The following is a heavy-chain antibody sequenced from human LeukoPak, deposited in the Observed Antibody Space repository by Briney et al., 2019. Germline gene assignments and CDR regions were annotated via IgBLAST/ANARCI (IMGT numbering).Heavy chain of an antibody. V-gene: IGHV4-39*01. CDR3: ARHLSAYDYVWGSYRPTFFDY. Sequence: SETLSLTCTVSGGSISSSSYYWGWIRQPPGKGLEWIGSIYYSGSTYYNPSLKSRVTISVDTSKNQFSLKLGSVTAADTAVYYCARHLSAYDYVWGSYRPTFFDYWGQGTLVTVSS. J-gene: IGHJ4*02. CDR1: GGSISSSSYY. D-gene: IGHD3-16*02. CDR2: IYYSGST.